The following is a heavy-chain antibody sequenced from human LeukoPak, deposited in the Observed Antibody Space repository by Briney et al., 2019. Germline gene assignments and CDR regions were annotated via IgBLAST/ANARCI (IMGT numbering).Heavy chain of an antibody. V-gene: IGHV3-64*01. CDR2: ISTNGGST. D-gene: IGHD6-13*01. Sequence: GGSLRLSCAASGLTFSSYAMYWVRQAPGKGLEYVSAISTNGGSTYYANSVKGRFTISRDNSKNTLYLQMGSLRAEDMAVYYCAGGSSWYRGIDHWGQGTLVTVSS. CDR1: GLTFSSYA. J-gene: IGHJ4*02. CDR3: AGGSSWYRGIDH.